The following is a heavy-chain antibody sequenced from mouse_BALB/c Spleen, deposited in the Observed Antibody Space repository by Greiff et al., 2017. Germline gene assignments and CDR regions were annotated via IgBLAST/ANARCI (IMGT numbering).Heavy chain of an antibody. Sequence: LQQPGSELVRPGASVKLSCKASGYTFTSYWMHWVKQRPGQGLEWIGNIYPGSGSTNYDEKFKSKATLTVDTSSSTAYMQLSSLTSEDSAVYYCTRVRYRTTGAMDYWGQGTSVTVSS. CDR3: TRVRYRTTGAMDY. V-gene: IGHV1S22*01. D-gene: IGHD2-14*01. J-gene: IGHJ4*01. CDR1: GYTFTSYW. CDR2: IYPGSGST.